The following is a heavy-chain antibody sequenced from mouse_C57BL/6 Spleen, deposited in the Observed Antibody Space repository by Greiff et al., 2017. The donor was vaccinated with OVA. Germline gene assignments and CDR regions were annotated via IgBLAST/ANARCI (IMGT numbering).Heavy chain of an antibody. J-gene: IGHJ2*01. V-gene: IGHV1-82*01. CDR2: IYPGDGDT. Sequence: QVKLQQSGPELVKPGASVKISCKASGYAFSSSWMNWVKQRPGKGLEWIGRIYPGDGDTNYNGKFKGKATLTADNSYSTAYLQLSSLTSEDSAVDFCAVTAITTVIDYWGQGTTLTVSS. CDR1: GYAFSSSW. D-gene: IGHD1-1*01. CDR3: AVTAITTVIDY.